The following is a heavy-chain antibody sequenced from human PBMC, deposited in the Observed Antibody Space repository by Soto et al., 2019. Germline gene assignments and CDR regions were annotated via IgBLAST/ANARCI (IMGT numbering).Heavy chain of an antibody. J-gene: IGHJ4*02. CDR2: ISYDGSYK. Sequence: PGGSLRLSCAASGFTFSSYGIHWVRQAPGKGLEWVAVISYDGSYKYYADSVKGRFTISRDNSKNTMYLQMNSLRAEDTAVYYCAKAALAGGSYYNLYFDSWGQGALVTVSS. V-gene: IGHV3-30*18. CDR3: AKAALAGGSYYNLYFDS. D-gene: IGHD3-10*01. CDR1: GFTFSSYG.